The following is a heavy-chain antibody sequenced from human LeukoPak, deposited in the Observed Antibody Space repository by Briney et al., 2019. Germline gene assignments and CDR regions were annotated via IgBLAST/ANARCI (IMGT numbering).Heavy chain of an antibody. D-gene: IGHD6-13*01. Sequence: ASVKVSCKASGYTFTGYYIQWVRQAPGQGLEWMGWISAYNGNTNYAQKLQGRVTMTTDTSTSTAYMELRSLRSDDTAVYYCVSTPGYSSSWYTYFQHWGQGTLVTVSS. J-gene: IGHJ1*01. CDR1: GYTFTGYY. CDR2: ISAYNGNT. CDR3: VSTPGYSSSWYTYFQH. V-gene: IGHV1-18*04.